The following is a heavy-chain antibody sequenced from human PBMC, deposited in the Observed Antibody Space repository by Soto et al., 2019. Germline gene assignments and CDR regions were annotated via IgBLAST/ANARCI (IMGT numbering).Heavy chain of an antibody. D-gene: IGHD3-22*01. Sequence: QVLQQQGSAGLLKPSETLSLTCTVSGGSFSGYACNWIRQSPGKGLEWIGEINHSGRANYNPSLKPRVTISVDASKSQFSLNVTSVTAADQAIYYCARGYGYFRQWGQGAVVAVSS. CDR1: GGSFSGYA. J-gene: IGHJ4*02. V-gene: IGHV4-34*01. CDR2: INHSGRA. CDR3: ARGYGYFRQ.